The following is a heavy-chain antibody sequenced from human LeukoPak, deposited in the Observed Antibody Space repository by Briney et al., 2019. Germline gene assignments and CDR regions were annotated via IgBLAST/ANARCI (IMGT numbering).Heavy chain of an antibody. CDR1: GFTFSSYE. J-gene: IGHJ6*03. CDR3: AKDATAVVGTVYMDV. CDR2: ISNFGDII. V-gene: IGHV3-48*03. D-gene: IGHD6-13*01. Sequence: GGSLRLSCAASGFTFSSYEMNWVRQAPGKGLEWISHISNFGDIIHYADSVEGRFTISRDNAKNSLYLQMDSLRAEDTAVYYCAKDATAVVGTVYMDVWGKGTTVTISS.